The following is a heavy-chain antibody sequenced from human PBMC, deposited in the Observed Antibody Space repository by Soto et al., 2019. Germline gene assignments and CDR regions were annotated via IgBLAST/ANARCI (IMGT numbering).Heavy chain of an antibody. Sequence: GESLKISCKGSGYSFTSCWITWVRQMPGKGLEWMGIIYPGDSDTRYSPSFQGQVTISADKSISTAYLQWSSLKASDTAMYYCARRHTSGGYYYYGMDVRGQGTTVTVSS. V-gene: IGHV5-51*01. CDR2: IYPGDSDT. CDR3: ARRHTSGGYYYYGMDV. J-gene: IGHJ6*02. CDR1: GYSFTSCW.